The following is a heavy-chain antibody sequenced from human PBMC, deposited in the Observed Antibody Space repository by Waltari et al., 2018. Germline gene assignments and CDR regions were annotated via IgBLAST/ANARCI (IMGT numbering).Heavy chain of an antibody. J-gene: IGHJ4*02. V-gene: IGHV4-39*01. CDR3: ARQQQLGLGDY. CDR2: IYYSGST. CDR1: GGSISSSSYY. Sequence: QLQLQESGPGLVKPSETLSLTCTVSGGSISSSSYYWGWIRQPPGKGLEWIGSIYYSGSTYAHPSPKRRVTISGDKSKNQFSLKLGSVTAADTAVYYCARQQQLGLGDYWGQGTLVTVSS. D-gene: IGHD6-13*01.